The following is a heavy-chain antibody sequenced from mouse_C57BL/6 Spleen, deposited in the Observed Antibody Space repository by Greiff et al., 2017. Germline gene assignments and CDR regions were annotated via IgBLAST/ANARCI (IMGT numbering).Heavy chain of an antibody. Sequence: QVQLQQSGPELVKPGASVKISCKASGYAFSSSWMNWVKQRPGKGLEWIGRIYPGDGDTNYNGKFKGKATLTADKSSSTAYMQLSSLTSEDSAVYVSGRGGSKWAMDDWGKGTSVTVAT. CDR2: IYPGDGDT. CDR3: GRGGSKWAMDD. J-gene: IGHJ4*01. CDR1: GYAFSSSW. D-gene: IGHD1-3*01. V-gene: IGHV1-82*01.